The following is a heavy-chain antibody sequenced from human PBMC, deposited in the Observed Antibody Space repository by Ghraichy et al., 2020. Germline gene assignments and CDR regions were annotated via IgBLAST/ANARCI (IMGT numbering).Heavy chain of an antibody. V-gene: IGHV4-34*01. CDR3: ARGFCIAAAGIFCYYYYGMDV. J-gene: IGHJ6*02. CDR2: INHSGST. D-gene: IGHD6-13*01. Sequence: SETLSLTCAVYGGSFSGYYWSWIRQPPGKGLEWIGEINHSGSTNYNPSLKSRVTISVDTSKNQFSLKLSSVTAADTAVYYCARGFCIAAAGIFCYYYYGMDVWGQGTTVTVSS. CDR1: GGSFSGYY.